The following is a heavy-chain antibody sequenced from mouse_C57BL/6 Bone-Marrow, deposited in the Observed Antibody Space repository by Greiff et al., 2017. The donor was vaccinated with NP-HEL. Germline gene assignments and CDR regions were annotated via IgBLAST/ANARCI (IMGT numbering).Heavy chain of an antibody. J-gene: IGHJ3*01. CDR3: ARDRNYYGSSLFAY. CDR1: GFTFSSYA. D-gene: IGHD1-1*01. CDR2: IFDGGSYT. Sequence: VKLMESGGGLVKPGGSLKLSCAASGFTFSSYAMSSVRQTPEKRLEWVATIFDGGSYTYYPDNVTGRFTISRDNAKNNQYLQMSHLKSEDTAMYYCARDRNYYGSSLFAYWGKGTLVTVSA. V-gene: IGHV5-4*01.